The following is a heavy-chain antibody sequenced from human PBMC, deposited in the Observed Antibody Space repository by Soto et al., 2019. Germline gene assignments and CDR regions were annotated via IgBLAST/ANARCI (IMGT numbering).Heavy chain of an antibody. CDR3: SCLAGSINHLRVATKFDD. CDR1: GGSINSADYY. D-gene: IGHD5-12*01. J-gene: IGHJ4*02. Sequence: QVQLQESGPGLVKPSQTLSLTCAVSGGSINSADYYWSWIRQPPGKALEWIGNYYYTGTTHYNPSLTSRITISVAESKNQFFLKLSYVSVADTAVYSCSCLAGSINHLRVATKFDDWGQGTLVTVSS. CDR2: YYYTGTT. V-gene: IGHV4-30-4*01.